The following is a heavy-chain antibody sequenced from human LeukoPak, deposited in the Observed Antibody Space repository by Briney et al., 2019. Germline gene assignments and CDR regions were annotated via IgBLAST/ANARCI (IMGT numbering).Heavy chain of an antibody. V-gene: IGHV3-30-3*01. D-gene: IGHD6-13*01. Sequence: GRSLRLSCAASGFTFSTYAIHWVRQAPGKELEWVALISYDGNNKYYADSVKGRFTISRDNSKNTLYLQMNSLRAEDTAVYYCARDWCALAGAAGGNYFDYWGQGTLVTVSS. J-gene: IGHJ4*02. CDR2: ISYDGNNK. CDR1: GFTFSTYA. CDR3: ARDWCALAGAAGGNYFDY.